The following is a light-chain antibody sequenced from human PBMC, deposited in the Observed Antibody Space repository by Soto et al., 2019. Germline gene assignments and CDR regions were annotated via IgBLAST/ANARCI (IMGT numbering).Light chain of an antibody. CDR1: SSDVGGYNY. CDR2: DVS. CDR3: CSYTTSNTRQIV. J-gene: IGLJ1*01. V-gene: IGLV2-14*01. Sequence: QSALTQPASVSGSPGQSITISCTGTSSDVGGYNYVSWYQQHPGKAPKLMIYDVSNRPSGVYNRFSGSKSGNTASLTISGLQAEDEADYYCCSYTTSNTRQIVFGTGTKLTVL.